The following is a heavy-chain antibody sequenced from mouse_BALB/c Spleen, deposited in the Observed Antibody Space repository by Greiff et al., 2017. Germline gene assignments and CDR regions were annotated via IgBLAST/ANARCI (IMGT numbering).Heavy chain of an antibody. Sequence: VMLVESGPGLVAPSQSLSITCTVSGFSLTSYGVHWVRQPPGKGLEWLGVIWAGGSTNYNSALMSRLSISKDNSKSQVFLKMNSLQTDDTAMYYCARAGANGNYFDYWGQGTTLTVSS. V-gene: IGHV2-9*02. CDR1: GFSLTSYG. CDR3: ARAGANGNYFDY. D-gene: IGHD2-1*01. CDR2: IWAGGST. J-gene: IGHJ2*01.